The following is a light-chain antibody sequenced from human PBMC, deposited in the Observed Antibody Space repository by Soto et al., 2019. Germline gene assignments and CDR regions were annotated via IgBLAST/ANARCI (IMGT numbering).Light chain of an antibody. V-gene: IGLV2-14*03. J-gene: IGLJ1*01. Sequence: SPGQSITISCTGTSSDVGGNKYVSWYQHYPGKAPKLMICDFSNRPSWVSNRFSGSKSGNTASLTISGLQAEDEADYYCSAFTGTTYVFGTGTKVTVL. CDR3: SAFTGTTYV. CDR2: DFS. CDR1: SSDVGGNKY.